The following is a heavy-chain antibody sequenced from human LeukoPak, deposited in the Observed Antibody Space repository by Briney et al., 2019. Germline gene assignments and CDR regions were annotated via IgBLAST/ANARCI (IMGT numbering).Heavy chain of an antibody. Sequence: SETLSLTCTVSGGSIDSDYWSWIRQPPGKGLEWMGNIYYSGTTGYNPSLKSRVIISLDMSKNQFSLRLSSVTAADTAVYYCARRKSDWLLDGFDIWGQGPLVTVSS. CDR3: ARRKSDWLLDGFDI. V-gene: IGHV4-59*08. CDR1: GGSIDSDY. J-gene: IGHJ3*02. D-gene: IGHD3-9*01. CDR2: IYYSGTT.